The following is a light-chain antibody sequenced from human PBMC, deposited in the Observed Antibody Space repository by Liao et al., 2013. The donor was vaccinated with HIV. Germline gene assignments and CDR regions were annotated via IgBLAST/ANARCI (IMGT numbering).Light chain of an antibody. V-gene: IGLV3-21*04. CDR1: NIGSKS. CDR3: QLWDSGSDHVV. CDR2: YDT. J-gene: IGLJ3*02. Sequence: SYVLTQPPSVSVAPGKTANITCGGNNIGSKSVHWYQQKPGQAPVLVIYYDTDRPSGIPERFSGSNSGNTATLTISRVEAGDEADYYCQLWDSGSDHVVFGGGTKLTVL.